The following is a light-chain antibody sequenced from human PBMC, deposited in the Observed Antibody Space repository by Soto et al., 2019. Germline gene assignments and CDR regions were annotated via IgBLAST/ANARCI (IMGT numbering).Light chain of an antibody. V-gene: IGKV3-15*01. CDR1: QSVSST. CDR2: DAS. J-gene: IGKJ2*02. CDR3: LQYNNWPRT. Sequence: EIAMTQTPATLSVSPGERATLSCRASQSVSSTLAWYQQKPGQAPRLLIYDASTRATGIPARFSGSGSGTEFTLTISSLQSEDFAVYYCLQYNNWPRTFGQGTKLEIK.